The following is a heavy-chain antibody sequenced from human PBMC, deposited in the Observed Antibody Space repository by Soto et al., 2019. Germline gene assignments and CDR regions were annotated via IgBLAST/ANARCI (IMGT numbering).Heavy chain of an antibody. CDR2: INAGNGHT. Sequence: QVHLVQSGAGVQRPGASVKVSCKASGYTFTNLAIHWVRQAPGQGLEWMGWINAGNGHTKYSQSFQDRGTITSDTSASTAYMELSSLRSEDTAVYYCVSRAIFGAAFWGQGSLVTVSS. V-gene: IGHV1-3*01. J-gene: IGHJ4*02. D-gene: IGHD3-10*02. CDR3: VSRAIFGAAF. CDR1: GYTFTNLA.